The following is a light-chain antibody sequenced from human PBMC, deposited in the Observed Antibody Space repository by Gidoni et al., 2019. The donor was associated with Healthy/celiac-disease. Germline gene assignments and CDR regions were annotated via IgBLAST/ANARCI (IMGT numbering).Light chain of an antibody. Sequence: QSALTQPAPVSGSPGQPITISCTGTSSDVGGYNYVSWYQQHPGKAPKLMIYDVSNRPSGVSNRFSGSKSGNTASLTISGLQAEDEADYYCSSYTSSSTPWVFGGGTKLTVL. J-gene: IGLJ3*02. CDR2: DVS. CDR1: SSDVGGYNY. CDR3: SSYTSSSTPWV. V-gene: IGLV2-14*01.